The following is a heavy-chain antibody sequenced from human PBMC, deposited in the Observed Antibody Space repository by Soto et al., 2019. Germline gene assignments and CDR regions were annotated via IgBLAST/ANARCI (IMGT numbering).Heavy chain of an antibody. CDR1: GFTFSSYS. Sequence: GGSLRLSCAASGFTFSSYSMNWVRQAPGKGLEWVSSISSSSSYIYYADSVKGRFTISRDNAKNSLYLQMNSLRAEDTAVYYCARVPGYYYDSSDDAFDIWGQGTMVTVSS. CDR2: ISSSSSYI. CDR3: ARVPGYYYDSSDDAFDI. D-gene: IGHD3-22*01. V-gene: IGHV3-21*01. J-gene: IGHJ3*02.